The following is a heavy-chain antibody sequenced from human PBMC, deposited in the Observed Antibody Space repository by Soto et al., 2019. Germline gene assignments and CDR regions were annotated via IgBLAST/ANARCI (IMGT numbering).Heavy chain of an antibody. CDR1: GFTFRQYG. V-gene: IGHV3-33*01. CDR3: VRGWGSLVHRSCLDF. D-gene: IGHD3-16*01. Sequence: QVQLVESGGGVFQPGTSLRLSCAASGFTFRQYGMHWVRQAPGKGLEWVAVIFYDGTEQYYADSVKGRFAISRDNPGSMVYLQMNSLRAENTGVYYCVRGWGSLVHRSCLDFWGQGTTVVVSS. CDR2: IFYDGTEQ. J-gene: IGHJ3*01.